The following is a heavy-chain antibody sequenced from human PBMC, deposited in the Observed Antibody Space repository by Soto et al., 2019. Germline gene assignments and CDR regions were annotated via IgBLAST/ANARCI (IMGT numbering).Heavy chain of an antibody. CDR3: AKDGPPYYYGLVY. CDR1: GFTFSSYA. CDR2: ISGSGGST. Sequence: EVQLLESGGGLVQPGGSLRLSCAASGFTFSSYAMSWVRQAPGKGLEWVSAISGSGGSTYYADSVKGRFTISKDNSKNPLYRQMNGLRAEDTPVDYCAKDGPPYYYGLVYWGQGSLVTVCS. V-gene: IGHV3-23*01. D-gene: IGHD3-10*01. J-gene: IGHJ4*02.